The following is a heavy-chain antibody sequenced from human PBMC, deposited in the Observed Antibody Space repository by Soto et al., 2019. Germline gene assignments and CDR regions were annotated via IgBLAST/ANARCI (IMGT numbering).Heavy chain of an antibody. V-gene: IGHV4-31*03. J-gene: IGHJ6*03. Sequence: SETLSLTCTVSGGSISSGGYYWSWIRQHPGKGLEWIGYIYYSGSTYYNPSLKSRVTISVDTSKNQFSLKLSSVTAADTAVYYCARAYGYYGSGSYIPPPYPNMGVWGKGTTVTV. CDR3: ARAYGYYGSGSYIPPPYPNMGV. CDR2: IYYSGST. D-gene: IGHD3-10*01. CDR1: GGSISSGGYY.